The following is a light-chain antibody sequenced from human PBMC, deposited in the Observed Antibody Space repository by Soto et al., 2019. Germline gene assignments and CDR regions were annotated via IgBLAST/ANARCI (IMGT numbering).Light chain of an antibody. J-gene: IGKJ4*01. CDR1: QTVRNNY. Sequence: EFVLTQSPGTLSLSPGERATLSCRASQTVRNNYLAWYQQKPGQAPRLLIYDASSRATGIPDRFSGGGSGTGFGRTTRRLEPEDFAVYYCQHFSSYQLTVGGGTKVDIK. V-gene: IGKV3-20*01. CDR3: QHFSSYQLT. CDR2: DAS.